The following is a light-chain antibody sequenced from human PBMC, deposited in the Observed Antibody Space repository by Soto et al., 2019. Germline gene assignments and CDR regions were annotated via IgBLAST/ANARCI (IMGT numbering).Light chain of an antibody. CDR2: LEGSGSY. J-gene: IGLJ3*02. V-gene: IGLV4-60*02. CDR1: SGHSSYI. CDR3: ETWDSNVWV. Sequence: QLVLTKSSSASASLGSSVKLTCTLSSGHSSYIIAWHQQQPGKAPRYLMKLEGSGSYNKGSGVPDRFSGSSSGADRYLTISNLQFEDEADYYCETWDSNVWVFGGGTKLTVL.